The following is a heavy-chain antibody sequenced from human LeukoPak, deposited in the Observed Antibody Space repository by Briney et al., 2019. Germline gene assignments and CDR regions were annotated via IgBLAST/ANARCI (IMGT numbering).Heavy chain of an antibody. Sequence: PSETLSLTCTVSGGSISSYYWSWIRQPPGKGLEWIGYIYYSGSTNYNPSLKSRVTISVDTSKNQFSLKLSSVTAADTAVCYRARAAAMVRDDAFDIWGQGTMVTVSS. D-gene: IGHD3-10*01. CDR3: ARAAAMVRDDAFDI. CDR1: GGSISSYY. CDR2: IYYSGST. V-gene: IGHV4-59*01. J-gene: IGHJ3*02.